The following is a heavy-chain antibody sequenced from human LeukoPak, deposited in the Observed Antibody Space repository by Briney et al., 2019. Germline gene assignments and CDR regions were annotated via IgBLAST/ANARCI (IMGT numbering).Heavy chain of an antibody. CDR1: GFTFSSYP. V-gene: IGHV3-23*01. Sequence: GGSLRLSCAASGFTFSSYPMGWVRQAPEKGLEWVSVISGSGGNTYYADSVKGRFTISRDNSKNTLYLQMNSLRADDTAIYYCARGYSSGLLGYWGQGTLVTVSS. J-gene: IGHJ4*02. CDR2: ISGSGGNT. CDR3: ARGYSSGLLGY. D-gene: IGHD6-19*01.